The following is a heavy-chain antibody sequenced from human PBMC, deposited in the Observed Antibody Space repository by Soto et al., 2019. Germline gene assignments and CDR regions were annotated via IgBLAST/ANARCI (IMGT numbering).Heavy chain of an antibody. D-gene: IGHD5-12*01. Sequence: SLRLSCAASGFTFSDYYMSWIRQAPAKGLEWVSYISSSASTIYYAASVKGRFTISRDNAKNSLYLQMDSLRAEDTAIYYCARGGGVATVNFDYWGQGALVTVSS. CDR1: GFTFSDYY. J-gene: IGHJ4*02. CDR3: ARGGGVATVNFDY. V-gene: IGHV3-11*01. CDR2: ISSSASTI.